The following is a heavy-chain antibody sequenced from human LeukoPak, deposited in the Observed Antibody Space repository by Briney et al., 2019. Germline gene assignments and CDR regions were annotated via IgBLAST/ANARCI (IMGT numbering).Heavy chain of an antibody. Sequence: PGGSLRLSCAASGFTLSSYGMHWVRQVPGKGLEWVTFIRYDGSNKYYADSVKGRFTISKDNSKNTLYLQMDSLKTEDTAVYYCASPSGSGAYSAFYYWGQGTLVTVSS. D-gene: IGHD1-26*01. CDR2: IRYDGSNK. CDR1: GFTLSSYG. V-gene: IGHV3-30*02. CDR3: ASPSGSGAYSAFYY. J-gene: IGHJ4*02.